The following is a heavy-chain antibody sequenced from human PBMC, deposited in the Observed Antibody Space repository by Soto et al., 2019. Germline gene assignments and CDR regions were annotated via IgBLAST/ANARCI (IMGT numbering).Heavy chain of an antibody. CDR1: GFTFSSYA. V-gene: IGHV3-23*01. D-gene: IGHD6-19*01. J-gene: IGHJ3*02. Sequence: GVLRLSCAASGFTFSSYAMSWVRQAPGKGLKWVSAISGSGGSKYYADSVKGRFTISRDNSKNTLYLQMNSLRAEDTAVYYCAKDTVARTIHDAFDIWGQGTMVTVSS. CDR2: ISGSGGSK. CDR3: AKDTVARTIHDAFDI.